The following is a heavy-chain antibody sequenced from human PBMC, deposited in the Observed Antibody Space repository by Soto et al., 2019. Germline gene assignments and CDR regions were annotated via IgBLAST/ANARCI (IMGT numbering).Heavy chain of an antibody. CDR3: ARAPQPTHDAFDI. CDR1: GGSISSYY. CDR2: IYYSGST. Sequence: QVQLQESGPGLVKPSETLSLTCTVSGGSISSYYWSWIRQPPGKGLEWIGYIYYSGSTNYNPSLKSRVTISVDTSKNQFSLKLSSVTAADTAVYYCARAPQPTHDAFDIWGQGTMVTVSS. V-gene: IGHV4-59*01. J-gene: IGHJ3*02. D-gene: IGHD1-1*01.